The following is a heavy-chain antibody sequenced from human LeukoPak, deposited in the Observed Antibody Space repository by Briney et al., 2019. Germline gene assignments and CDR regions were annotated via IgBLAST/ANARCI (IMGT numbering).Heavy chain of an antibody. Sequence: ASVKVSCKASGYTFTSYDINWVRQATGQGLEWMGWMNPNSGNTGYAQKFQGRVTMTRNTSISTAYMELSSLGSEDTAVYYCARGVYGSGSYYNPYYYFDYWGQGTLVTVSS. D-gene: IGHD3-10*01. CDR3: ARGVYGSGSYYNPYYYFDY. CDR2: MNPNSGNT. V-gene: IGHV1-8*01. CDR1: GYTFTSYD. J-gene: IGHJ4*02.